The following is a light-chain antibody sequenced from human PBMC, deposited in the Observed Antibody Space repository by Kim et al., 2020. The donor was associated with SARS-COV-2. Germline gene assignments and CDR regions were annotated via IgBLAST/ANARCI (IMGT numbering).Light chain of an antibody. Sequence: QSALTQPASVSGSPGQSITISCTGTSSDAGGYNYVSWYQQHPGKAPKLMIYDVSKRPSGVSNRFSGSKSGNTASLTISGLQGEDEADYYCSSYTSSSTLVFGGGTQLTVL. J-gene: IGLJ2*01. V-gene: IGLV2-14*01. CDR1: SSDAGGYNY. CDR3: SSYTSSSTLV. CDR2: DVS.